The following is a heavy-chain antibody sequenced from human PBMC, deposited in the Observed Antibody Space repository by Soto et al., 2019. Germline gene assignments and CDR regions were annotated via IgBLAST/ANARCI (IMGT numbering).Heavy chain of an antibody. Sequence: EVQVVESGGGLVQPGGSLRLSCAGSGFTFSDHYMDWVRQAPGKGLEWVGRSRNKVKKYTTEYAASVKGRFTVSRDDSKKALYLQMNSLKTEDTALYYCDRISSAVSNAFDIWGRGKMVTVSS. CDR1: GFTFSDHY. D-gene: IGHD3-16*02. V-gene: IGHV3-72*01. CDR2: SRNKVKKYTT. CDR3: DRISSAVSNAFDI. J-gene: IGHJ3*02.